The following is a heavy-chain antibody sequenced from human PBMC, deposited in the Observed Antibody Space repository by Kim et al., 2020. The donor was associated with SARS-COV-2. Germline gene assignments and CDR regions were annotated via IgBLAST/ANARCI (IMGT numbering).Heavy chain of an antibody. CDR3: AKGGPWQQLILGRYFDY. D-gene: IGHD6-13*01. J-gene: IGHJ4*02. V-gene: IGHV3-23*03. CDR1: GFTFSNYA. CDR2: IYGGGSYS. Sequence: GGSLRLSCAASGFTFSNYAMSWVRQAPGKGLEWVSVIYGGGSYSYYADSVKGRFTISRDNSKNTLYLQMNSLRAEDTAVYYCAKGGPWQQLILGRYFDYWGQGTLVTVSS.